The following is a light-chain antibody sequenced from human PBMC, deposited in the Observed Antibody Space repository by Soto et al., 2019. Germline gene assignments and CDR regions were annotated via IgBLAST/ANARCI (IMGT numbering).Light chain of an antibody. CDR2: DVS. Sequence: QSVLTQPASVSGSPGQSITISCTGTSSDGCGYNYVSWYQHHPGKAPKLLIYDVSNRPSGVSNRFSGSKSDNTASLTISGLQPEDEADYYCSSYTTSNTRQIVFGTGTKVTVL. CDR3: SSYTTSNTRQIV. CDR1: SSDGCGYNY. V-gene: IGLV2-14*03. J-gene: IGLJ1*01.